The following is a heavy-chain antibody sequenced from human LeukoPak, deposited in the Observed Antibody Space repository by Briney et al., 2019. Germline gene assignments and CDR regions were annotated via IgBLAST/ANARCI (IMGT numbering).Heavy chain of an antibody. CDR1: GFTFTNAW. J-gene: IGHJ4*02. V-gene: IGHV3-15*01. CDR2: ILSKTHGGAA. CDR3: ATIRDLDY. Sequence: PGGSLRLSCAASGFTFTNAWMSWVRQAPGKGLEWVGRILSKTHGGAADCAAPVKGRFSVSRDDSKNTLYLQMNSLKTEDTAVYYCATIRDLDYWGQGTLVTVSS.